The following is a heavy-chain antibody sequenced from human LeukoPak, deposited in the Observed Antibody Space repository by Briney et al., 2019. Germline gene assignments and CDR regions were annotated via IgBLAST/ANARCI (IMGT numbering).Heavy chain of an antibody. CDR2: IYYSGNT. CDR3: ARGIIVGATWGENDNWFDP. Sequence: SETLSLTCTVSGGSISGSSYYWGWIRQPPGKGLEWIGYIYYSGNTNYNPSLKSRVTISVDTSKNQFSLKLSSVTAADTAVYYCARGIIVGATWGENDNWFDPWGQGTLVTVSS. D-gene: IGHD1-26*01. V-gene: IGHV4-61*05. CDR1: GGSISGSSYY. J-gene: IGHJ5*02.